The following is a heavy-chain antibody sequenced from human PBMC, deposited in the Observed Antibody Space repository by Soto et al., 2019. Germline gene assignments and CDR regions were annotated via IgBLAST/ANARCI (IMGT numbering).Heavy chain of an antibody. CDR1: GGSFSGYY. CDR2: INHSGST. Sequence: SETLSLTCAVYGGSFSGYYWSWIRQPPGKGLEWIGEINHSGSTNYNPSLKSRVTISVDASKNQFSLKLSSVTAADTAVYFCARDRGFGDTGVATLAFDVWGQGTTVT. CDR3: ARDRGFGDTGVATLAFDV. V-gene: IGHV4-34*01. D-gene: IGHD5-18*01. J-gene: IGHJ6*01.